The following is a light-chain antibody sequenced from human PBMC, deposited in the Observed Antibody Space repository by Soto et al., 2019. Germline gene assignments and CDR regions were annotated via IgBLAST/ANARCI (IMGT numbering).Light chain of an antibody. CDR1: QSVLYSSNNKNY. V-gene: IGKV4-1*01. CDR2: WAS. Sequence: DIVMTQSPDSLAVSLGERATINCKSSQSVLYSSNNKNYLAWYQQKPGQPPKVLIYWASTRESGVPERFSGSGSGTDFTLTISSLQAEDVAVYYCQQYYSTPPYTFGQGTKVVIK. CDR3: QQYYSTPPYT. J-gene: IGKJ2*01.